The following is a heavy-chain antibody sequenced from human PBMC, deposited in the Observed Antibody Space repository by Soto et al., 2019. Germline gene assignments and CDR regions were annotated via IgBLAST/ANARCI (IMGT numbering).Heavy chain of an antibody. V-gene: IGHV1-18*01. J-gene: IGHJ3*02. D-gene: IGHD3-10*01. CDR3: ARVGRSGAVDAFDI. CDR2: ISAYDGNT. Sequence: GASVKVSCKASGYTFATYGISWVRQAPGQGLEWMGWISAYDGNTDSAQNLQGRVTMTTDTSTSTAYMVLRSLRSDDTAMYYCARVGRSGAVDAFDIWGQGTRVTVSS. CDR1: GYTFATYG.